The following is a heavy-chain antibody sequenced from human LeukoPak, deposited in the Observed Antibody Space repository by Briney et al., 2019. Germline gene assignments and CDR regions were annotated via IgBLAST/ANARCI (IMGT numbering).Heavy chain of an antibody. Sequence: QSGGSLRLSCAASGFTFSSYWMSWVRQAPGKGLEWVANIKHDGSEKYYVDSVRGRFTISRDNAKNSLSLQVNFLRVNDTAVYYCARGGRHAVTAAVSDHFDYWGQGTLVTVSS. CDR2: IKHDGSEK. CDR3: ARGGRHAVTAAVSDHFDY. CDR1: GFTFSSYW. D-gene: IGHD2-21*02. V-gene: IGHV3-7*01. J-gene: IGHJ4*02.